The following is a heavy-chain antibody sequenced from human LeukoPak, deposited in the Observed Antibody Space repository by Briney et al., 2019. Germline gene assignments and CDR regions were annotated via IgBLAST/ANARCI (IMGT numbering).Heavy chain of an antibody. D-gene: IGHD3-10*01. CDR1: RYTFTSYD. CDR3: ARLSQTPDYYTLGGYYYLGY. V-gene: IGHV1-8*01. J-gene: IGHJ4*02. Sequence: ASVKVSCKASRYTFTSYDINWVREAAGQGLEWMGWMNPNTGRTGCAQKFQGRITMTRDTSINTAYMELTNLRSEDTAIYYCARLSQTPDYYTLGGYYYLGYWGQGTPVTVSS. CDR2: MNPNTGRT.